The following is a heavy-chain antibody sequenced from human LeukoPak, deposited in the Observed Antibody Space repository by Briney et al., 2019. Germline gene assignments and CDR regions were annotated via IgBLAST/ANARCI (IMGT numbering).Heavy chain of an antibody. D-gene: IGHD3-3*01. J-gene: IGHJ4*02. CDR2: IYYSGST. V-gene: IGHV4-39*07. Sequence: SETLSLTCTVSGGSISSSSYYWGWIRQPPGKGLEWIGSIYYSGSTYYNPSPKSRVTISVDTSKNQFSLKLSSVTAADTAVYYCARGSLGDFWSGIFDYWGQGTLVTVSS. CDR1: GGSISSSSYY. CDR3: ARGSLGDFWSGIFDY.